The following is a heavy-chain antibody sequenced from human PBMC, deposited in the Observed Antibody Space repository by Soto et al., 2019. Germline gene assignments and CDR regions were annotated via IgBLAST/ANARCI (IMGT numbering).Heavy chain of an antibody. Sequence: PSETLSLTCAVYGGSFSGYYWSWIRQPPGKGLEWIGEINHSGSTNYNPSLKSRVTISVDTSKNQFSLKLSSVTAADTAVYYCARGRGYARRFYFDYWGQGTXVTVSS. J-gene: IGHJ4*02. CDR1: GGSFSGYY. D-gene: IGHD5-12*01. CDR2: INHSGST. V-gene: IGHV4-34*01. CDR3: ARGRGYARRFYFDY.